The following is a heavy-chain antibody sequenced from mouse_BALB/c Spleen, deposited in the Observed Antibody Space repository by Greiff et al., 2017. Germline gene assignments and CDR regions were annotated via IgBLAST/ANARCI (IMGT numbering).Heavy chain of an antibody. CDR1: GYSITSGYY. Sequence: EVKLMESGPGLVKPSQSLSLTCSVTGYSITSGYYWNWIRQFPGNTLEWMGYISYDGSNNYNPSLKNRISITRDTSKNQFFLKLNSVTTEDTATYYCAREWLRHFDYWGQGTTLTVSS. D-gene: IGHD2-2*01. CDR3: AREWLRHFDY. V-gene: IGHV3-6*02. J-gene: IGHJ2*01. CDR2: ISYDGSN.